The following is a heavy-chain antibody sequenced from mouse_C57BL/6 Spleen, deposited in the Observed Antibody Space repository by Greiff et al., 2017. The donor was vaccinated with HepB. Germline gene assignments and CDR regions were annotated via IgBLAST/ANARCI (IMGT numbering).Heavy chain of an antibody. Sequence: EVQVVESGGGLVKPGGSLKLSCAASGFTFSDYGMHWVRQAPEKGLEWVAYISSGSSTIYYADTVKGRFTIYRDNAKNTLFLHMTSLRSEDTAMYYCARHYSNDYYAMDYWGQGTSVTVSS. CDR3: ARHYSNDYYAMDY. V-gene: IGHV5-17*01. CDR1: GFTFSDYG. CDR2: ISSGSSTI. D-gene: IGHD2-5*01. J-gene: IGHJ4*01.